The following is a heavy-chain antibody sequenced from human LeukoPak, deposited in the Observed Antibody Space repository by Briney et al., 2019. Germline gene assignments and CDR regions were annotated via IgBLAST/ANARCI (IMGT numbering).Heavy chain of an antibody. Sequence: GGSLRLSCAASGFTVSSNYMSWVRQAPGKGLEWVSVIYSGGSTYYADSVKGRFTISGDNSKNTLYLQMNSLRAEDTAVYYCARETNYYDSSGQSTGGAFDIWGQGTMVTVSS. CDR1: GFTVSSNY. CDR2: IYSGGST. V-gene: IGHV3-66*01. CDR3: ARETNYYDSSGQSTGGAFDI. J-gene: IGHJ3*02. D-gene: IGHD3-22*01.